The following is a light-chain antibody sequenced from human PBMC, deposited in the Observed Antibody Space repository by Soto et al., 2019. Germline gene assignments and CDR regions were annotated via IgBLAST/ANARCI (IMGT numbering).Light chain of an antibody. CDR1: SSDVGGYNY. V-gene: IGLV2-8*01. CDR3: SSYAGSSNV. J-gene: IGLJ1*01. CDR2: EVN. Sequence: QSGLTLALGASGFPGQSVAISCTGTSSDVGGYNYVSWYQQHPGKAPKLMIYEVNKRPSGVPDRFSGSKSGNTASLTVSGLQAEDEADYYCSSYAGSSNVFGTGTKVTVL.